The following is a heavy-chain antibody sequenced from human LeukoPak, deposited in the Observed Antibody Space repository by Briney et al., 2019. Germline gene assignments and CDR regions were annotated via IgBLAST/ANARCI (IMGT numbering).Heavy chain of an antibody. CDR1: GGSISGSSYY. D-gene: IGHD6-19*01. Sequence: KPSETLSLTCTVSGGSISGSSYYWGWIRQPPGKGLEWIGSIYYSGSTYYNPSLKSRVTISVDTSKNQFSLKLSSVTAADTAVYYCARARSLYSSGWYAQYYFDYWGQGTLVTVSS. V-gene: IGHV4-39*07. J-gene: IGHJ4*02. CDR2: IYYSGST. CDR3: ARARSLYSSGWYAQYYFDY.